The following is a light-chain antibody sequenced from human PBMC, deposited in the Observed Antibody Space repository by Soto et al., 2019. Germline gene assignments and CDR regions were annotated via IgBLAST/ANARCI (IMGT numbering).Light chain of an antibody. J-gene: IGLJ1*01. CDR3: ATWDDSRNKV. Sequence: QSVLTQPPSASGTPGQRVTISCSGSTSNIAGNTVNWYQQLPGTAPKLLIYNNDQRPSGVPDRFSGSKSGTSASLAISGLQSEDEADYYCATWDDSRNKVFWTGTKLTVL. CDR2: NND. V-gene: IGLV1-44*01. CDR1: TSNIAGNT.